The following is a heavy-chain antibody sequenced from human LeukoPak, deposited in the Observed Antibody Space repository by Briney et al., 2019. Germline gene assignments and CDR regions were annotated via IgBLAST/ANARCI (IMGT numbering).Heavy chain of an antibody. Sequence: PSETLSLTCTVSGGSISRGDYDWSWIRQPPGKGLGWSGNIFYSGSAYYNPPLKSRVSISVDKSNNQFSLILSSVTAADTAVYYCARALYFGSGSTIDYWGQGILVTVSS. D-gene: IGHD3-10*01. V-gene: IGHV4-30-4*01. CDR1: GGSISRGDYD. CDR2: IFYSGSA. J-gene: IGHJ4*02. CDR3: ARALYFGSGSTIDY.